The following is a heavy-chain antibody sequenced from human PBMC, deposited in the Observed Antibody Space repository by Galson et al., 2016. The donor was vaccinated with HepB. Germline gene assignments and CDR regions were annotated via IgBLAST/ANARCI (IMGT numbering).Heavy chain of an antibody. CDR1: GFNFTEYG. Sequence: SLRLSCAASGFNFTEYGMHWVRQAPGKGWEWLAVIYFNGRDIYYADSVKGRFTISRDTSKNKLYLQMNSLRAEDTAVYYCVRDRATYDSSGYWFDYWGQGALVTVSS. J-gene: IGHJ4*02. CDR2: IYFNGRDI. CDR3: VRDRATYDSSGYWFDY. V-gene: IGHV3-33*01. D-gene: IGHD3-22*01.